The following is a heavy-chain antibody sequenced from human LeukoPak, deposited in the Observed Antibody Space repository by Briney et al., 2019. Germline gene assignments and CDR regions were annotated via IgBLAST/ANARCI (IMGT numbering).Heavy chain of an antibody. D-gene: IGHD6-19*01. Sequence: PGGSLRLSCAASGFSFSTYAMSWVRQAPGKGLEWVSFISGGGETTYYGKSVKGRFTISRDNSKNTLYLQMNRLRAEDTAVYYCAKHAQQWLVQDYFDYWGQGTLVTVSS. CDR1: GFSFSTYA. J-gene: IGHJ4*02. CDR3: AKHAQQWLVQDYFDY. CDR2: ISGGGETT. V-gene: IGHV3-23*01.